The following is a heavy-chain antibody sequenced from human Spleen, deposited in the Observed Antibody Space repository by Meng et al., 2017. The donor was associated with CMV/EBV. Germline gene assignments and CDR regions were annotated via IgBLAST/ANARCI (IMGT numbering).Heavy chain of an antibody. CDR3: ARVLIDYYYYGMDV. CDR2: IHYSGIT. J-gene: IGHJ6*02. Sequence: SETLSLTCTVSGDSVSSGTYYWNWIRQPPGKGLEWVGYIHYSGITNYNPSLKSRVTMSIDTSKNQFSLKLSSVTAADTAIYYCARVLIDYYYYGMDVWGQGTTVTVSS. CDR1: GDSVSSGTYY. V-gene: IGHV4-61*01. D-gene: IGHD3-16*01.